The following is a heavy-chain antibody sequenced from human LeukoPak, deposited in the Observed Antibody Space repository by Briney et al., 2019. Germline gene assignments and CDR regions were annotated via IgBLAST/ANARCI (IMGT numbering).Heavy chain of an antibody. V-gene: IGHV4-59*08. CDR3: ACSGSYMWFDP. Sequence: SETQSLTCTVSGGSINTYYWSWIRQPPGKGLEWIGYVYYSGSTNYNPSLKSRVTISVDTSKNQFSLRLSSVTAADTAVYYCACSGSYMWFDPWGQGTLVTVSS. CDR1: GGSINTYY. J-gene: IGHJ5*02. CDR2: VYYSGST. D-gene: IGHD3-10*02.